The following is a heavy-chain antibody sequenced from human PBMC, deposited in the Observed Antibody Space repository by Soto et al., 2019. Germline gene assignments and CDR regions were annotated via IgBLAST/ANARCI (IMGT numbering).Heavy chain of an antibody. J-gene: IGHJ4*02. CDR3: AKDHRVSDGGGAVGGPAVGYKSGYYFDY. Sequence: GGSLRLSCAASGFTFSSYAMSWVRQAPGKGLEWVSAISGSGGSTYYADSVKGRFTISRDNSKNTLYLQMNSLRAEDTAVYYCAKDHRVSDGGGAVGGPAVGYKSGYYFDYWGQGTLVTVSS. D-gene: IGHD2-2*01. V-gene: IGHV3-23*01. CDR1: GFTFSSYA. CDR2: ISGSGGST.